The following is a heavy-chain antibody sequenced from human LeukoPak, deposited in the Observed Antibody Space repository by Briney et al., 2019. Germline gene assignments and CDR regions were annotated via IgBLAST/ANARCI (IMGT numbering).Heavy chain of an antibody. Sequence: PGGSLGLSCAASGFTVSSNYMSWVRQAPGKGLEWVSVIYSGGSTYYADSVKGRFTISRHNSKNTLYLQMNSLRAEDTAVYYCARAAITMVRGVNHYYFDYWGQGTLVTVSS. CDR1: GFTVSSNY. V-gene: IGHV3-53*04. CDR2: IYSGGST. D-gene: IGHD3-10*01. J-gene: IGHJ4*02. CDR3: ARAAITMVRGVNHYYFDY.